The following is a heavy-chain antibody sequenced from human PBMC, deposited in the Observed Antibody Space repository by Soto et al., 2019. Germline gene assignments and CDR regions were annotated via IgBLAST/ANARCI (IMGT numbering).Heavy chain of an antibody. CDR1: GYTFTSYR. Sequence: ASVKVSCKASGYTFTSYRITWVRQAPGQGLEWMGWVSADNDNTNYAQRFQGRVTMTTDTSTTTAYMELRSLRYEDTAVYFCARTRLAVPGGGSAYWGQGALVTVSS. D-gene: IGHD6-19*01. V-gene: IGHV1-18*01. J-gene: IGHJ4*02. CDR2: VSADNDNT. CDR3: ARTRLAVPGGGSAY.